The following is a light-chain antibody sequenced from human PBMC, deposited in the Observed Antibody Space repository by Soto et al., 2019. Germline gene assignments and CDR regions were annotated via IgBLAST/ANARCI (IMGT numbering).Light chain of an antibody. CDR3: LQHNSYPWT. Sequence: DIQMTQSPSSVSASVGDTVTITCRASQGIYSRLAWYQQKPGKAPELLIYATSTLQNGVPSRFSGSGFGTEFTLTISRLQTEDSATYYCLQHNSYPWTFGQGTKVDIK. CDR2: ATS. V-gene: IGKV1D-12*01. CDR1: QGIYSR. J-gene: IGKJ1*01.